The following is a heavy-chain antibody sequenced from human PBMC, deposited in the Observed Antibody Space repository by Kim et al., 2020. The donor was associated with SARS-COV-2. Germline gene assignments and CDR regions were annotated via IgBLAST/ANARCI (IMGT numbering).Heavy chain of an antibody. D-gene: IGHD3-9*01. CDR2: IVVGSGNT. Sequence: SVKVSCKASGFTFTSSAVQWVRQARGQRLEWIGWIVVGSGNTNYAQKFQERVTITRDMSTSTAYMELSSLRSEDTAVYYCAASHYDILTGYHDAFDIWGQGTMVTVSS. CDR1: GFTFTSSA. V-gene: IGHV1-58*01. J-gene: IGHJ3*02. CDR3: AASHYDILTGYHDAFDI.